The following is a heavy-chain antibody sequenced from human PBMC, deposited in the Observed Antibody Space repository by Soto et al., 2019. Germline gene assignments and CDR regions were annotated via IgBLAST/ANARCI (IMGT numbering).Heavy chain of an antibody. J-gene: IGHJ6*02. Sequence: SVKVSCKASGGTFSSYAISWVRQAPGQGLEWMGGIISIFGTANYAQKFQGRVTITADESTSTAYMELSSLRSEDTAVYYCASGGPRYYDILTGYSEAYYYYGMDVWGQGTTVTVSS. CDR2: IISIFGTA. V-gene: IGHV1-69*13. CDR1: GGTFSSYA. D-gene: IGHD3-9*01. CDR3: ASGGPRYYDILTGYSEAYYYYGMDV.